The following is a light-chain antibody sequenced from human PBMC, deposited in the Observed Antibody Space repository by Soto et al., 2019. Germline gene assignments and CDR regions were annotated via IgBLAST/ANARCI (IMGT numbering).Light chain of an antibody. CDR2: DAA. Sequence: EMGLTQAPGGRCLSTGERATLSCRASQSVSRYLAWYQQKPGQAPRLLIYDAANRATGIPARFSGSGSGTDFTLTISSLEPEDFAVYYCQQRSNWPIPFCQVTRLAIK. CDR1: QSVSRY. J-gene: IGKJ5*01. V-gene: IGKV3-11*01. CDR3: QQRSNWPIP.